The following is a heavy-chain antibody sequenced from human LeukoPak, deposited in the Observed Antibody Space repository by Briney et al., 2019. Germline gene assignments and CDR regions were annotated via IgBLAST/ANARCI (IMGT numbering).Heavy chain of an antibody. CDR1: GGSISSGGYS. V-gene: IGHV4-30-2*01. D-gene: IGHD5-18*01. J-gene: IGHJ4*02. CDR3: ARGGPTWIQLWSPLDY. CDR2: IYHSGST. Sequence: SETLSLTCAVSGGSISSGGYSWSWIRQPPGKGLEWIGYIYHSGSTYYNPSLKSRVTISVDRSKNQFSLKLSSVTAADTAVYYCARGGPTWIQLWSPLDYWGQGTLVTVSS.